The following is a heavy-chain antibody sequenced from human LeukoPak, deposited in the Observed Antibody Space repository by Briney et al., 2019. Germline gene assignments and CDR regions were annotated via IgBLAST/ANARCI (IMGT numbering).Heavy chain of an antibody. CDR3: ARDGRSGYYSY. CDR1: GGLVSSYY. D-gene: IGHD3-3*01. J-gene: IGHJ4*02. CDR2: IYYSGST. Sequence: SETLSLTCTVSGGLVSSYYWSWIRQHPGKGLEWIGYIYYSGSTNYNPSLKSRVTISVDTSKNQFSLKLSSVTAADTAVYCCARDGRSGYYSYWGQGTLVTVSS. V-gene: IGHV4-59*02.